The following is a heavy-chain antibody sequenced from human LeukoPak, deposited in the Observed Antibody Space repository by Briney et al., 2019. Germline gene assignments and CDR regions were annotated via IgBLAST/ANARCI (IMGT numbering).Heavy chain of an antibody. D-gene: IGHD3-3*01. Sequence: GGSLRLSCAASGFSFSNYAMSWVRQAPGKGLEWVSGISGSGVTTYYADSVKGRFTISRDNSKNTLYLQMNSLRAEDTAVYYCATAAGADFFDHWGQGTLVTVSS. CDR3: ATAAGADFFDH. CDR2: ISGSGVTT. CDR1: GFSFSNYA. J-gene: IGHJ4*02. V-gene: IGHV3-23*01.